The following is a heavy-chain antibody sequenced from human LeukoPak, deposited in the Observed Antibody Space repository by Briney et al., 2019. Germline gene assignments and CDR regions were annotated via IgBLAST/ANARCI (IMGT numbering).Heavy chain of an antibody. CDR3: ARQSRGYSYGRYYYMDV. CDR1: GYTFTGYY. V-gene: IGHV1-2*02. Sequence: ASVKASCKASGYTFTGYYMHWVRQAPGQGLEWMGWINPNSGGTNYAQKFQGRVTMTRDTSISTAYMELSRLRSDDTAVYYCARQSRGYSYGRYYYMDVWGQGTTVTISS. J-gene: IGHJ6*03. D-gene: IGHD5-18*01. CDR2: INPNSGGT.